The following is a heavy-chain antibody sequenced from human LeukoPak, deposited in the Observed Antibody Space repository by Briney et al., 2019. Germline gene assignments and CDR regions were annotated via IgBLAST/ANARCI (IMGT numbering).Heavy chain of an antibody. J-gene: IGHJ4*02. Sequence: GGSLRLSCVASGFTFSSYEMNWVRQAPGKGLEWVSYINHDGLTIHYADSVKGRFTVSRDNAKNSLYLQMNSLRPEDPAFYYCAKDGGHSSVLYYFESWGQGTLVTVSS. CDR3: AKDGGHSSVLYYFES. CDR2: INHDGLTI. V-gene: IGHV3-48*03. CDR1: GFTFSSYE. D-gene: IGHD6-19*01.